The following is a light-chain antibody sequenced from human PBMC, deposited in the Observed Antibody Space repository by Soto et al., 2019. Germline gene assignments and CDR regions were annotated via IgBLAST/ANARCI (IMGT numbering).Light chain of an antibody. V-gene: IGKV4-1*01. CDR2: WAS. CDR3: QQYYNTPLT. CDR1: QSVLYSSNNRNY. Sequence: DIVMTQSPDSLAVSLGERVTINCKSSQSVLYSSNNRNYLAWFQQKPGQPPKLLIYWASTRESGVPDRFSGSGSGTDFTLTISGPQAEDVAVYYCQQYYNTPLTFGGGTKVDIK. J-gene: IGKJ4*01.